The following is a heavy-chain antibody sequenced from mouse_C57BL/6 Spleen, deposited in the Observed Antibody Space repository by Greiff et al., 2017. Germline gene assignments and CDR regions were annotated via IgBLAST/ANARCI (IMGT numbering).Heavy chain of an antibody. CDR3: ARNSNYGYYVDY. J-gene: IGHJ2*01. V-gene: IGHV1-22*01. CDR1: GYTFTDYN. CDR2: LNPNNGGT. D-gene: IGHD2-5*01. Sequence: VQLQQSGPELVKPGASVKMSCKASGYTFTDYNMHWVKQSHGKSLEWIGYLNPNNGGTSYNQKFKGKATLTVNKSSSTAYMELRSLTSEDSAVYYCARNSNYGYYVDYWGQGTTRTVSS.